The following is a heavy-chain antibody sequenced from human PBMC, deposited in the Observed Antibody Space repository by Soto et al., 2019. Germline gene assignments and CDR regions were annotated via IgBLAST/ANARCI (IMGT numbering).Heavy chain of an antibody. CDR3: ARSIVLMVYADYYGMDV. CDR1: GYTFPRSD. Sequence: ASVVCSLHASGYTFPRSDINWVRQATGQGLEWMGWMNPNSGNTGYAQRFQGRVTMTRNTSISTAYMELSSLRSEDTAVYYCARSIVLMVYADYYGMDVWGQGTTVTVS. D-gene: IGHD2-8*01. CDR2: MNPNSGNT. J-gene: IGHJ6*02. V-gene: IGHV1-8*01.